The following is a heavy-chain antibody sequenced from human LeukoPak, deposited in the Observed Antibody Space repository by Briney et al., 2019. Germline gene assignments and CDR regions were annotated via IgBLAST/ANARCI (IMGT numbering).Heavy chain of an antibody. CDR2: LTRTSSAT. D-gene: IGHD5-18*01. J-gene: IGHJ5*01. CDR1: GFRLSSYD. Sequence: GGSLRLSCVGSGFRLSSYDMNWVRQAPGRGLEWLSYLTRTSSATWYADSVKGRFTIFRDNAKSSLYLQMNSLRVEDTAVYYCATGGSGYRSDWFDSWGQGTLVNVAS. CDR3: ATGGSGYRSDWFDS. V-gene: IGHV3-48*01.